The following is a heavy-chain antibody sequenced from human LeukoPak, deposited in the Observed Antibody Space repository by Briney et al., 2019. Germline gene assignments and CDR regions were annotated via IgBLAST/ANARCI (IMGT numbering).Heavy chain of an antibody. V-gene: IGHV3-20*04. CDR3: ARDIREIAAAGTSDY. CDR1: GFTFDDYG. J-gene: IGHJ4*02. Sequence: PGGSLRLSCAASGFTFDDYGMSWVRQAPGKGLEWVSGINWNGGSTGYADSVKGRFTISRDNAKNSLYLQMNSLRAEDTALYYCARDIREIAAAGTSDYWGPGTLVTVSS. CDR2: INWNGGST. D-gene: IGHD6-13*01.